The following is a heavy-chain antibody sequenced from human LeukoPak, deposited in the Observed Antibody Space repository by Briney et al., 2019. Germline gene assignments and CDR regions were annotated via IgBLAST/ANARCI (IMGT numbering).Heavy chain of an antibody. CDR3: AGDISAAGLTYFDY. J-gene: IGHJ4*02. CDR1: GGSISSGGYY. D-gene: IGHD6-19*01. Sequence: SQTLSLTCTVSGGSISSGGYYWSWICQHPGKGLEWIGYIYYSGSTYYNPSLKSRVTISVDTSKTQFSLKLSSVTAADTAVYYCAGDISAAGLTYFDYWGQGTLVTVSS. CDR2: IYYSGST. V-gene: IGHV4-31*03.